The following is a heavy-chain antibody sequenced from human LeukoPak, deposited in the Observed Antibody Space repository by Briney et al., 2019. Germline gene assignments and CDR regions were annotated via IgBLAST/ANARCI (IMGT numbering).Heavy chain of an antibody. CDR3: ASGWWSS. CDR1: GFTFSSYW. V-gene: IGHV3-7*01. J-gene: IGHJ5*02. Sequence: GGSLRLSCTASGFTFSSYWMSWVRQAPGKGLEWVANIKEDGSEKYYVDPVKGRFTISRDNAKNSLHLQMNSLRAEDTAVYYCASGWWSSWGQGTLVTVSS. CDR2: IKEDGSEK. D-gene: IGHD2-15*01.